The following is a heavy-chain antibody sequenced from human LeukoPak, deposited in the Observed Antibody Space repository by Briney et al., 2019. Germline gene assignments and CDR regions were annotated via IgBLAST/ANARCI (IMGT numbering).Heavy chain of an antibody. D-gene: IGHD2-2*01. V-gene: IGHV3-21*01. CDR3: ARGSTLGSCTSSSCHNWFDP. J-gene: IGHJ5*02. Sequence: GGSLRLSCAASGFTLSTYTMNWVRQAPGKGLEWVSSISSSSNYIYYADSVKGRFTISRDDAKNSLYLLLNSLRVEDTAVYYCARGSTLGSCTSSSCHNWFDPWGQGTLVTVSS. CDR1: GFTLSTYT. CDR2: ISSSSNYI.